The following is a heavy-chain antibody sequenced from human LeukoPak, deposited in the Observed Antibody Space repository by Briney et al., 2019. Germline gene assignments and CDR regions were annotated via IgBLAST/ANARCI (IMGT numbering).Heavy chain of an antibody. CDR2: ISGSGSTT. J-gene: IGHJ5*02. V-gene: IGHV3-23*01. D-gene: IGHD6-19*01. CDR1: GFTFSSYG. Sequence: SGGSLRLSCAVSGFTFSSYGMNWVRQAPGKGLEWVSAISGSGSTTYYADSVKGRFTVSRDNSKDTLYLQMSSLRAEDTAVYYCARGADTGYSSDSWGQGTLVTVSS. CDR3: ARGADTGYSSDS.